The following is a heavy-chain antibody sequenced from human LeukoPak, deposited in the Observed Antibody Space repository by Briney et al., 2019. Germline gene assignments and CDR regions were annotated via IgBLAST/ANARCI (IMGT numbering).Heavy chain of an antibody. CDR2: ISSSSRYI. CDR1: GFTFSSHS. V-gene: IGHV3-21*01. D-gene: IGHD6-13*01. CDR3: ATVDSLLAAAGTLSPRVLPVVGDY. Sequence: GGSLRLSCAASGFTFSSHSMNWVRHAPGKALEWVSSISSSSRYIYHADSVKGRFTTSRDNAKNSLYLQLNRLRADETAVYYRATVDSLLAAAGTLSPRVLPVVGDYWGQGTLVTVSS. J-gene: IGHJ4*02.